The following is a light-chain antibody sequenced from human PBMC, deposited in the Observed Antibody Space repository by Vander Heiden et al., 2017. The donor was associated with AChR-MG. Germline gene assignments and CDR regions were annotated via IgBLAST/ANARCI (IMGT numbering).Light chain of an antibody. V-gene: IGKV3-15*01. CDR2: AET. CDR1: QSISIN. CDR3: QQYSDWLPYT. J-gene: IGKJ2*01. Sequence: EIVMTQSPLTLSVSPGDKVTLSCRASQSISINLAWFQQKPGHAPRLLIFAETTRATGIPARFSGSGCGTEFTLTISSLQSEDFAVYFCQQYSDWLPYTFGQGTTLEIK.